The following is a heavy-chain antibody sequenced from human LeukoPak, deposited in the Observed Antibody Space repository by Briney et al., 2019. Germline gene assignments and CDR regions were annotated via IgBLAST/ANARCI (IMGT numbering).Heavy chain of an antibody. CDR3: AREGGFYRPLDY. J-gene: IGHJ4*02. D-gene: IGHD2/OR15-2a*01. CDR2: VHLNGRS. CDR1: GGSISATNW. V-gene: IGHV4-4*02. Sequence: SETLSLTCDVSGGSISATNWWTWVRQPPGGGLEWIGEVHLNGRSHYSPSLESRVTMSADMSQNHISLHLTSVTAADTAVYYCAREGGFYRPLDYTGPGTLVIVSS.